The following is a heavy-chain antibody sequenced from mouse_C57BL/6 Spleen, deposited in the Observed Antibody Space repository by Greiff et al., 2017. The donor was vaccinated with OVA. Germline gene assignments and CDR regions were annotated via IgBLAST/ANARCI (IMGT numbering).Heavy chain of an antibody. CDR1: GYTFTDYN. CDR2: INPNNGGT. J-gene: IGHJ4*01. V-gene: IGHV1-18*01. CDR3: ARDYYGMGY. Sequence: VQLKESGPELVKPGASVKIPCKASGYTFTDYNMDWVKQSHGKSLEWIGDINPNNGGTIYNQKFKGKATLTVDKSSSTAYMELLSLTSEVTAVYYCARDYYGMGYGGRGTSVTVSS.